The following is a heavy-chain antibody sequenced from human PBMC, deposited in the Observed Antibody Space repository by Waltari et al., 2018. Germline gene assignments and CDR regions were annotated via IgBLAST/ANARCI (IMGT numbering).Heavy chain of an antibody. CDR1: GFSLSNRGVG. V-gene: IGHV2-5*01. CDR3: AHGGKTELDF. Sequence: QITLKESGPTLVKPTQTLNLTCTFSGFSLSNRGVGVGWIRHPPGKALEWLALIYWTDDKRYTPSLRSRLTITKDTSKTQEVLTKTNMGPVDTATYYCAHGGKTELDFWGQGTLVTVSS. J-gene: IGHJ4*02. CDR2: IYWTDDK.